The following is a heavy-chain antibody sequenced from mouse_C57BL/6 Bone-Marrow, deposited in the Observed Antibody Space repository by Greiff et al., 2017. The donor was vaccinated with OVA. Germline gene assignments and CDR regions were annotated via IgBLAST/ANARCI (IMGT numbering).Heavy chain of an antibody. J-gene: IGHJ1*03. Sequence: ELQLQQSGPELVKPGASVKISCKASGYTFTDYYMNWVKQSHGKSLEWIGDINPNNGGTSYNQKFKGKATLTVDKSSSTAYMELRSLTSEDSAVYYCAREDYYGSSYVDFDVWGTGTTVTVSS. CDR3: AREDYYGSSYVDFDV. D-gene: IGHD1-1*01. CDR1: GYTFTDYY. V-gene: IGHV1-26*01. CDR2: INPNNGGT.